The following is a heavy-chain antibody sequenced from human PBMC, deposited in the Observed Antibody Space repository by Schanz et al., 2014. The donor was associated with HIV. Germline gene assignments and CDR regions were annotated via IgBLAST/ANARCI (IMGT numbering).Heavy chain of an antibody. CDR1: GFTFSNYA. D-gene: IGHD4-17*01. CDR3: YGDESGY. Sequence: VQLVESGGGVVQPGRSLRLSCAVSGFTFSNYAMHWVRQAPGKGLEWVSFISGTGGSTYYTDSVKGRFTISRDNFKNTLYLQLNSLRAEDTAVYYCYGDESGYWGQGTLVTVSS. CDR2: ISGTGGST. V-gene: IGHV3-23*04. J-gene: IGHJ4*02.